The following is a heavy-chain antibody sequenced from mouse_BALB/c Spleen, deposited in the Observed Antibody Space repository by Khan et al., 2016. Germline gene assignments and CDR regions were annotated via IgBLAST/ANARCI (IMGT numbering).Heavy chain of an antibody. CDR3: ARPYFGFDEGYYFKY. J-gene: IGHJ2*01. V-gene: IGHV1S34*01. D-gene: IGHD2-9*01. Sequence: LVKTGASVKISCKASGYSFIGYYMHWVKQSHGKSLEWIGYISCYNGATRYNQKFKGKATFTVDTSSNTAYMQFNSLTSEDSAVYYCARPYFGFDEGYYFKYWGQGTTLTVSS. CDR1: GYSFIGYY. CDR2: ISCYNGAT.